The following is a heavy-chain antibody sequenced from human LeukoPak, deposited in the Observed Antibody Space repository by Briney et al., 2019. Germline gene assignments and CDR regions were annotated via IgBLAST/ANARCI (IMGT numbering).Heavy chain of an antibody. V-gene: IGHV3-48*03. Sequence: GGSLRLSCAASGFTFSNYEMNWVRQAPGEGLEWISYISASGNPMFYADSVKGRFTISRDNAKNSLYLQMNSLRAEDTAIYYCAKDGGSGILYWGQGTLVTVSS. D-gene: IGHD3-10*01. CDR1: GFTFSNYE. CDR3: AKDGGSGILY. CDR2: ISASGNPM. J-gene: IGHJ4*02.